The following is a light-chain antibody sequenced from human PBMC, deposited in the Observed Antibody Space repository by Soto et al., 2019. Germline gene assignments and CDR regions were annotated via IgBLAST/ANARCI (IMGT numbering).Light chain of an antibody. CDR1: QSISSY. CDR3: QQSYSTPIT. V-gene: IGKV1-39*01. Sequence: DIEMTQSPSSLSASAGERATITCRASQSISSYLNWYQQKPGKAPKLLIYDASTLASGVPSRFSGSGSGTDFTLTISSLQPEDFATYYCQQSYSTPITFGQGTRLEIK. J-gene: IGKJ5*01. CDR2: DAS.